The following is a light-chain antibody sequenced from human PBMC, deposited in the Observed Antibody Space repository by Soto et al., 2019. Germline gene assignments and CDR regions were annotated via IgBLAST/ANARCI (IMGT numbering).Light chain of an antibody. CDR2: DAS. Sequence: AIQLTQSPSSLSASIGDRVTITCRASQGISNALAWYQHKSGKAPKSLIYDASSLESGVPSRFSGSGSGTDFTLTIISRQAEDFATYYCQQFNSYPLTFGGGTKVEIK. V-gene: IGKV1-13*02. CDR3: QQFNSYPLT. J-gene: IGKJ4*01. CDR1: QGISNA.